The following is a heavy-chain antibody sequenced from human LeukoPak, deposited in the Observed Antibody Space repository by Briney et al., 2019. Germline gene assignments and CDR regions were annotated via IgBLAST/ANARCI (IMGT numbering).Heavy chain of an antibody. J-gene: IGHJ3*02. CDR2: IRYDGSNK. D-gene: IGHD3-3*01. CDR3: AKDQSYDFWSGYYPGAFDI. CDR1: GFTFSSYG. Sequence: GGCLRLSCAASGFTFSSYGMQWVRQAPAKGLEWVAFIRYDGSNKYYADSVKGRVTISRDNSTNTLYLQMNSLRAEDTAVYYCAKDQSYDFWSGYYPGAFDIWGQGTMVTVSS. V-gene: IGHV3-30*02.